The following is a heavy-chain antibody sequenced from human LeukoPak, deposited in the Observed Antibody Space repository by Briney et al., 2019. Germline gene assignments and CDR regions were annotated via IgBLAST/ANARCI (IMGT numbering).Heavy chain of an antibody. CDR3: ARMSAAGTKNWFDP. D-gene: IGHD6-13*01. J-gene: IGHJ5*02. CDR1: GYTFTSYY. Sequence: EASVKVSCKASGYTFTSYYMHWVRQAPGQGLEWVGIINPTGGNTNYEQKFQGRVTMTRNTSTNTVYMELSSLRSEDTAVYYCARMSAAGTKNWFDPWGQGTLVTVSS. CDR2: INPTGGNT. V-gene: IGHV1-46*01.